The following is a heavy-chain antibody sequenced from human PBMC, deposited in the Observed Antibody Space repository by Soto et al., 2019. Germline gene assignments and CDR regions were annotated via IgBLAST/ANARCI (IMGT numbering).Heavy chain of an antibody. D-gene: IGHD3-22*01. CDR2: ISGGGGST. V-gene: IGHV3-23*01. Sequence: EVTLLESGGRLVQPGGSLRLSCAASGFNFNIFAMNWVRQAPGKGLEWVSGISGGGGSTYYADSVKGRFTISRDNSKNTLYRQMNSLRAEDTAVYYCAKDPTSYDSSAQFDSWGQGTLVTVSS. CDR3: AKDPTSYDSSAQFDS. J-gene: IGHJ4*02. CDR1: GFNFNIFA.